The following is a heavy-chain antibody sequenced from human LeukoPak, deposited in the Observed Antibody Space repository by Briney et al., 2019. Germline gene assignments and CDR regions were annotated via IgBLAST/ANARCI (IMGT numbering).Heavy chain of an antibody. V-gene: IGHV3-11*03. Sequence: GGALRLSCAAAVFSLRDHYISWMRQAPEKGLEWVSYSSSSESSTNYADPGKGRFPISRANAKNPLYLQISTFNPENTAVIYCAKSRRYRYGDCLEDWGQGTLVTVSS. CDR2: SSSSESST. CDR3: AKSRRYRYGDCLED. D-gene: IGHD2-21*02. CDR1: VFSLRDHY. J-gene: IGHJ4*02.